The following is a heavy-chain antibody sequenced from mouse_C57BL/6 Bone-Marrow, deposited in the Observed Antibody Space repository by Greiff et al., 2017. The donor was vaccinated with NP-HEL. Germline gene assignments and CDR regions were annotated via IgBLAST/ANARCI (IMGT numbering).Heavy chain of an antibody. D-gene: IGHD1-1*01. V-gene: IGHV14-4*01. Sequence: EVQLQQSGAELVRPGASVKLSCTASGFNIKDDYMHWVKQRPEQGLEWIGWIDPENGDTEYASRFQGKATITADTYSNTAYLQLSSLTSEDTAVYYCTKQLPITAVGAWYFDVWGTGTTVTVAS. J-gene: IGHJ1*03. CDR2: IDPENGDT. CDR3: TKQLPITAVGAWYFDV. CDR1: GFNIKDDY.